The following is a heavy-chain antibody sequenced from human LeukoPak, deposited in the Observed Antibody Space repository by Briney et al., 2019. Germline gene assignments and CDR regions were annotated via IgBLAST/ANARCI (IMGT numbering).Heavy chain of an antibody. V-gene: IGHV3-64*02. Sequence: GGALRLSCAASGFTFSSFAMRWVRQAPGKGLEYVSGISSIVANTSYADSVQARFTISRDNSRYTLYLQMGSLNTEDMAVYYCAKGSSKGITGTRGAFDIWGQGTMVTVSP. D-gene: IGHD1-7*01. J-gene: IGHJ3*02. CDR3: AKGSSKGITGTRGAFDI. CDR1: GFTFSSFA. CDR2: ISSIVANT.